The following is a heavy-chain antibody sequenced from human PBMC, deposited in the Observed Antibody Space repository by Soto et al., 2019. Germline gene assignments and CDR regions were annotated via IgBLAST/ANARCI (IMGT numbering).Heavy chain of an antibody. J-gene: IGHJ6*02. Sequence: SDTLSLTCTVAGGSISRYYWSWIRQPPGKGLEWIGYIYYSGSTNYNPSLKSRVTISVDTSKNQFSLKLSSVTAADTAVYYCARDLWGYCGTDCYPLDVWGQGTTVT. V-gene: IGHV4-59*01. CDR3: ARDLWGYCGTDCYPLDV. CDR1: GGSISRYY. CDR2: IYYSGST. D-gene: IGHD2-21*02.